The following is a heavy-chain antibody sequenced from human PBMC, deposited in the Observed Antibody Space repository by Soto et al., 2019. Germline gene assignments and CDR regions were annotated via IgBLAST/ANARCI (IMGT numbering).Heavy chain of an antibody. Sequence: PGXSLRLSGVASGFTCSKYSINWVVQAPDKGLEWVSAISSGSSYIYAAPVKGRFVISRDDSRNTLYLEMNSMQSEDTAVYYCATDLRWELPGGYWGQGTLVTVSS. J-gene: IGHJ4*02. CDR2: ISSGSSYI. V-gene: IGHV3-21*03. CDR3: ATDLRWELPGGY. D-gene: IGHD1-26*01. CDR1: GFTCSKYS.